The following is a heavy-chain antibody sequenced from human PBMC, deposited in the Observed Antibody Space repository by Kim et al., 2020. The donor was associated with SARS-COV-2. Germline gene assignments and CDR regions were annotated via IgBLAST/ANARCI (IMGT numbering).Heavy chain of an antibody. Sequence: PSLKSRVTISVATSQNQFSRKLSSVTAADTAVYYCARAGMMLPPKYYMDVWGKGTTVTVSS. D-gene: IGHD3-10*02. CDR3: ARAGMMLPPKYYMDV. V-gene: IGHV4-59*01. J-gene: IGHJ6*03.